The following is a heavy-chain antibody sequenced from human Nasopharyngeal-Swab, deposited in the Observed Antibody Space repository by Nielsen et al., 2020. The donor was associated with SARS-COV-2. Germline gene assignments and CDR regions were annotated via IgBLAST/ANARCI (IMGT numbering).Heavy chain of an antibody. J-gene: IGHJ6*02. CDR1: GGTFSSYA. CDR3: ARVIVVVPAAHDDYYYYDGMDV. Sequence: SVKVSCKASGGTFSSYAISWVRQAPGQGLEWMGRIIPILGIANYAQKFQGRVTITADKSTSTAYMELSSLRSEDTAVYYCARVIVVVPAAHDDYYYYDGMDVWGQGTTVTVS. D-gene: IGHD2-2*01. CDR2: IIPILGIA. V-gene: IGHV1-69*04.